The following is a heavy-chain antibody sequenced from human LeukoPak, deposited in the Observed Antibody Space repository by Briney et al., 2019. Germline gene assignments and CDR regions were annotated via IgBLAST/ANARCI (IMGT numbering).Heavy chain of an antibody. D-gene: IGHD3-22*01. CDR3: AKDPENNGYSDGSFDY. CDR1: GFTFSSFG. Sequence: PGGSLRLSCAASGFTFSSFGMYWVRQAPGKGLEWVSFIRGDGTNKYYADSEKGRFTISRDNSKNTLYLQMNSLRAEDTGVYYCAKDPENNGYSDGSFDYWGQGTLVTVSS. V-gene: IGHV3-30*02. CDR2: IRGDGTNK. J-gene: IGHJ4*02.